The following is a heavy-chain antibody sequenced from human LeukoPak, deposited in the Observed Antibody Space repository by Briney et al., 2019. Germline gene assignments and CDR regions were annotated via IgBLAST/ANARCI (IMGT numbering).Heavy chain of an antibody. Sequence: SETLSLTCSVSGGPVSSGNYYWTWIRQPAGKGLEWIGRFYTSRSTNYNPSLESRVAISLDTSKNQFSLKLSSVTAADTAVYYCARETTLGPTSRMDDWGKGTTVTVSS. D-gene: IGHD1-26*01. CDR2: FYTSRST. CDR3: ARETTLGPTSRMDD. V-gene: IGHV4-61*02. CDR1: GGPVSSGNYY. J-gene: IGHJ6*04.